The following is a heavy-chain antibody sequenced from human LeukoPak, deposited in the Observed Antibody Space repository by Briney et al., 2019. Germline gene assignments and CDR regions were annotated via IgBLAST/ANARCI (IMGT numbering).Heavy chain of an antibody. CDR1: GFTFSSYD. Sequence: GGSLRLSCAASGFTFSSYDMHWVRQAPGKGLEWVAVISYDGSNKYYADSVKGRFTISRDNSKNTLYLQMNSLRAEDTAVYYCARDSRSIAARHNWFDPWGQGTLVTVSS. D-gene: IGHD6-6*01. V-gene: IGHV3-30-3*01. CDR2: ISYDGSNK. J-gene: IGHJ5*02. CDR3: ARDSRSIAARHNWFDP.